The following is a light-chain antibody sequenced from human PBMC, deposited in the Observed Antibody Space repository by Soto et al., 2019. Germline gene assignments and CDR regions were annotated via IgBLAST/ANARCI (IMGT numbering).Light chain of an antibody. J-gene: IGKJ5*01. Sequence: EVVLTQSPATLSLSPGERATLSCRASQSVSTYLAWYQQQPGQAPRLLTYGASSRATGIPDRFSGSGSGTDFTLTISRLEPEDFAVYYCQQYGSSPPITFGQGTRLEIK. CDR2: GAS. CDR1: QSVSTY. V-gene: IGKV3-20*01. CDR3: QQYGSSPPIT.